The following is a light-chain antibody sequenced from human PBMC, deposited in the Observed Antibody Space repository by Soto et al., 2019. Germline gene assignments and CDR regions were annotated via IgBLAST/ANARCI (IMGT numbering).Light chain of an antibody. CDR3: QQRGDWPPIT. CDR1: QSVRNNY. V-gene: IGKV3-11*01. J-gene: IGKJ5*01. CDR2: NAS. Sequence: ETVLTQSPGTLSLSPGDRATLSCRAIQSVRNNYLAWLQQKPGQPPRLLIYNASNRTTGIPARFSGSGSGTDFTLTISSLEPEDFAVYYCQQRGDWPPITFGQGTRLE.